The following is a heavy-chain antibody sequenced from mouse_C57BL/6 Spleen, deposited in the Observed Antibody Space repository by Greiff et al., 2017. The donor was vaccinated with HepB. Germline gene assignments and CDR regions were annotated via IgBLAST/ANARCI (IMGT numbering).Heavy chain of an antibody. CDR2: INPNNGGT. CDR1: GYTFTDYH. J-gene: IGHJ1*03. D-gene: IGHD1-1*01. V-gene: IGHV1-18*01. Sequence: VQLQQSGPELVKPGASVKIPCKASGYTFTDYHMDWVKQSHGKSLEWIGDINPNNGGTIYNQKFKGKATLTVDKSSSTAYMELRSLTSEDTAVYYCARKGTTVVATGNFDVWGTGTTVTVSS. CDR3: ARKGTTVVATGNFDV.